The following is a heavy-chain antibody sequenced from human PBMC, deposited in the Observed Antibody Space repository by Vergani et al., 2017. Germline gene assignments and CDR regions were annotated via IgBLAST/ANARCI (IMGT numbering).Heavy chain of an antibody. Sequence: QVQLVESGGGVVQPGRSLRLSCAASGFTFSSYGMHWVRQAPGKGLEWVAVRWYDGSNKYYADSVKGRFTISRDNSKNTLYLQMNSLRAEDTAMYYCARDSALYGSGWWYFDYWGQGTLVTVSS. CDR3: ARDSALYGSGWWYFDY. CDR1: GFTFSSYG. J-gene: IGHJ4*02. D-gene: IGHD6-19*01. V-gene: IGHV3-33*01. CDR2: RWYDGSNK.